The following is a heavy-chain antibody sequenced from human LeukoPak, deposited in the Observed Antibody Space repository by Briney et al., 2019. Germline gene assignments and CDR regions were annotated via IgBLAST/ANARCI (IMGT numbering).Heavy chain of an antibody. J-gene: IGHJ3*02. Sequence: GASVKVSCNLSGGTFNTYGISWVRQAPGQGLEWMGGIIPVFGTTNYAQKFQGRVTMTADESTTTTDMALRSLRYEDTAVYYCARGWEGAFDIWGQGTMVTVSS. CDR1: GGTFNTYG. D-gene: IGHD1-26*01. V-gene: IGHV1-69*13. CDR3: ARGWEGAFDI. CDR2: IIPVFGTT.